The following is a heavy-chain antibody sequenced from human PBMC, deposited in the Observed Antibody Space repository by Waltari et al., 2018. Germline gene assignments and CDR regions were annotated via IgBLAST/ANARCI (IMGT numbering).Heavy chain of an antibody. CDR3: ARDRHSYYDTSGYSPFDY. J-gene: IGHJ4*02. Sequence: QVQLLQSGGEVKKPGASVKVSCKASGYTFTSYGLSWVRQAPGQGLEWMGWISAYNGDTNFAQSLQGRVTMTTDTSTSTAYMELRSLRSDDTAIYYCARDRHSYYDTSGYSPFDYWGQGTLVTVSS. D-gene: IGHD3-22*01. CDR1: GYTFTSYG. V-gene: IGHV1-18*01. CDR2: ISAYNGDT.